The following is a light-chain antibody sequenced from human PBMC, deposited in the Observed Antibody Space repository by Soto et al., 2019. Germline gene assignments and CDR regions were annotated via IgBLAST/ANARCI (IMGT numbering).Light chain of an antibody. CDR3: SSYTTSSTLVL. Sequence: QPVLTQPASVSGSPGQSITISCSGTSSDVGGYNYVSWYQHHPGKAPKLMIYDVSNRPSGVSIRFSGSKSGITASLTISGLQAEDEADYYCSSYTTSSTLVLFGGGTKLTVL. CDR2: DVS. CDR1: SSDVGGYNY. V-gene: IGLV2-14*03. J-gene: IGLJ2*01.